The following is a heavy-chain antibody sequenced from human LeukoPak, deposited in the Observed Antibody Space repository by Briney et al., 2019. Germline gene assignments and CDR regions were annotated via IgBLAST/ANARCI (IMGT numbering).Heavy chain of an antibody. V-gene: IGHV1-2*02. D-gene: IGHD3-3*01. Sequence: EASVKVSCKASGYTFTGYYIHWVRQAPGQGLEWMGWINPNSGGTNYAQKFQGRVTMTRDTSISTAYMELSRLRSDDTAVYYCARGTRITTRRAGTMDVWGKGTTVTVSS. CDR2: INPNSGGT. J-gene: IGHJ6*03. CDR1: GYTFTGYY. CDR3: ARGTRITTRRAGTMDV.